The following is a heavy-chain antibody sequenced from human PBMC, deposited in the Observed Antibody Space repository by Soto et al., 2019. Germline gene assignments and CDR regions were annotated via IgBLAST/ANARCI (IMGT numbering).Heavy chain of an antibody. CDR2: IYYSGST. J-gene: IGHJ3*02. V-gene: IGHV4-59*08. D-gene: IGHD3-9*01. Sequence: ISSYYWSWIRQPPGKGLEWIGYIYYSGSTNYNPSLKSRVTISVDTSKNQFSLKLSSVTAADTAVYYCARRSLRYFDWLEIDIWGQGTMVTVSS. CDR3: ARRSLRYFDWLEIDI. CDR1: ISSYY.